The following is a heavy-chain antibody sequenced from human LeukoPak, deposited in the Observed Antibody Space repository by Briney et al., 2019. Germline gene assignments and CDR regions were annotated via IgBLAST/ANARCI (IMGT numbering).Heavy chain of an antibody. CDR3: ARSLRYFDWLPSWFDP. CDR2: INHSGST. J-gene: IGHJ5*02. Sequence: SETLSLTCAVYGGSFSGYYWSWIRQPPGKGLEWIGEINHSGSTNHNPSLKSRVTISVDTSKNQFSLKLSSVTAADTAVYYCARSLRYFDWLPSWFDPWGQGTLVTVSS. D-gene: IGHD3-9*01. V-gene: IGHV4-34*01. CDR1: GGSFSGYY.